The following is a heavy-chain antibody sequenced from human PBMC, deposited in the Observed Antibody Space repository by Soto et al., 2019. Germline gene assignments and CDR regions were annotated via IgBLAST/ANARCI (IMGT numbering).Heavy chain of an antibody. D-gene: IGHD3-9*01. CDR1: VFSLSTSGVG. V-gene: IGHV2-5*02. J-gene: IGHJ5*02. CDR2: IYWDDDK. Sequence: QITLKESGPTLVKPTQTLTLTCPFSVFSLSTSGVGVGWIRQPPGKALEWLALIYWDDDKRYSPSLKSRLTITKDTSKKQVVLRMTNMEPVDTATYYCAQSPYYDILTGTGFDPWGQGTLVTVSS. CDR3: AQSPYYDILTGTGFDP.